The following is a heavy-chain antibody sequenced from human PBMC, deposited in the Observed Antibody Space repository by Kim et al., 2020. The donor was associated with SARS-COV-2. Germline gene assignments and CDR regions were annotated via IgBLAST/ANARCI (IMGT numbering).Heavy chain of an antibody. J-gene: IGHJ4*02. CDR3: AADDRGLSSGYDSGGYFDY. V-gene: IGHV1-58*01. CDR2: IVVGSGNT. Sequence: SVKVSCKASGFTFTSSAVQWVRQARGQRLEWIGWIVVGSGNTNYAQKFQERVTITRDMSTSTAYMELSSLRSEDTAVYYCAADDRGLSSGYDSGGYFDYWGQGTLVTVSS. D-gene: IGHD5-12*01. CDR1: GFTFTSSA.